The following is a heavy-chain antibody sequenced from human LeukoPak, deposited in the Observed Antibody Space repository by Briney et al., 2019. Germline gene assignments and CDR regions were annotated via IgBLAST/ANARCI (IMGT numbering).Heavy chain of an antibody. CDR2: ICSSIGCT. V-gene: IGHV3-23*01. CDR1: AFTFSSHP. Sequence: GGSLRLSCAASAFTFSSHPMGWVRRAPGKGLEWVSSICSSIGCTYYADSVRGRFAISRDDSKNTLYLQMNSLRAEDTAVYYCARISLAPSDNFDSWGQGTLVTVSS. J-gene: IGHJ4*02. CDR3: ARISLAPSDNFDS. D-gene: IGHD1-1*01.